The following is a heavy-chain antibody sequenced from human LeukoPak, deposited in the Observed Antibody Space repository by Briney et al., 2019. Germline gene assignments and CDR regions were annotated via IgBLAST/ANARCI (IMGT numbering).Heavy chain of an antibody. Sequence: PSETLSLTCTVPGGSISSSSYYWGWIRQPPGKGLEWIGSIYYSGSTYYNPSLKSRVTISVDTSKNQFSLKLSSVTAADTAVYYCARLYYSSSYWGQGTLVTVSS. CDR1: GGSISSSSYY. D-gene: IGHD6-6*01. CDR2: IYYSGST. CDR3: ARLYYSSSY. J-gene: IGHJ4*02. V-gene: IGHV4-39*01.